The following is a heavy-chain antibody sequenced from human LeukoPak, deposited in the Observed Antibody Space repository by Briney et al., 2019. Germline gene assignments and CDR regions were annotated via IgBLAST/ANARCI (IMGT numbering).Heavy chain of an antibody. Sequence: SVKVSCKASGGTFSSYAISWVRQAPGQGIEWMGGIIPIFGTANYAQKFQGRVTMTRNTSISTAYMELSSLRSEDTAVYYCARVVSSGLQNWFDPWGQGTLVTVSS. J-gene: IGHJ5*02. D-gene: IGHD3-22*01. CDR1: GGTFSSYA. V-gene: IGHV1-69*05. CDR2: IIPIFGTA. CDR3: ARVVSSGLQNWFDP.